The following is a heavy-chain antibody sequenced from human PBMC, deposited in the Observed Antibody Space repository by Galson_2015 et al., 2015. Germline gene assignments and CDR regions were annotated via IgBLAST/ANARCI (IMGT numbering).Heavy chain of an antibody. CDR1: GFIFSSYR. J-gene: IGHJ3*01. CDR2: ISSSSTYI. D-gene: IGHD1-26*01. V-gene: IGHV3-21*01. CDR3: ARDGPIVGANGFDL. Sequence: SLRLSCAASGFIFSSYRMNWVRQAPGKGLEWVSSISSSSTYIYYADSVKGRFTISRDHAKNSLFLQMNSLRAEDTAVYYCARDGPIVGANGFDLWGQGTTVTVSS.